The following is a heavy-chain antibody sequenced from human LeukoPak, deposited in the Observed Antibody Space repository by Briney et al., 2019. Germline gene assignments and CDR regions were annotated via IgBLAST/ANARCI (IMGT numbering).Heavy chain of an antibody. J-gene: IGHJ3*02. D-gene: IGHD3-3*01. CDR2: IYYTGNT. Sequence: SETLSLTCTVSGESISGFYWNWIRQSPGKGLEWIGYIYYTGNTNFNPSLKSRVAISVDTSKNQFSLKLSSVTAADTAVYYCAREAPFLEWLFPHGAFDIWGQGTMVTVSS. V-gene: IGHV4-59*08. CDR3: AREAPFLEWLFPHGAFDI. CDR1: GESISGFY.